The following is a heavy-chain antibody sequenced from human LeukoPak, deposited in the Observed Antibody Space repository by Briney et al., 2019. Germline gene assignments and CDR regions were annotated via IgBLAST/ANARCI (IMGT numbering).Heavy chain of an antibody. CDR2: INPNSGGT. CDR1: GYTFTGYY. D-gene: IGHD6-19*01. CDR3: ATVDFSGWYYFDY. J-gene: IGHJ4*02. Sequence: GASVKVSCKASGYTFTGYYMHWVRQAPGQGLEWMGRINPNSGGTNYAQKFQGRVTMTRDTSISTAYMELSRLRSDDTAVYYCATVDFSGWYYFDYWGQGTLVTVSS. V-gene: IGHV1-2*06.